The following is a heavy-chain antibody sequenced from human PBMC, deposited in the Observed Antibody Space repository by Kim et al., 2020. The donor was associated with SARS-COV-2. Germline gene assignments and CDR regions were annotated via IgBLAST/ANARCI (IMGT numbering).Heavy chain of an antibody. CDR2: ISSSSSYI. CDR3: ARDGQKKIDYGDYGGDYYYYYGMDV. D-gene: IGHD4-17*01. Sequence: GGSLRLSCAASGFTFSSYSMNWVRQAPGKGLEWVSSISSSSSYIYYADSVKGRFTISRDNAKNSLYLQMNSLRAEDTAVYYCARDGQKKIDYGDYGGDYYYYYGMDVWGQGTTVTVSS. CDR1: GFTFSSYS. V-gene: IGHV3-21*01. J-gene: IGHJ6*02.